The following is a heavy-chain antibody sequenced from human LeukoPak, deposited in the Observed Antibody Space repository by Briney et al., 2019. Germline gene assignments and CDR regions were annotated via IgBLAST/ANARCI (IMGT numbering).Heavy chain of an antibody. CDR1: GGTFSSYA. D-gene: IGHD3-10*01. Sequence: SVKVSFKASGGTFSSYALSWVRQAPGQGLEWMGGIIPIFGTANYAQKFQGRVTITADESTSTAYMELSSLRSEDTAVYYCARASRYGSGSYSTDYWGQGTLVTVSS. CDR2: IIPIFGTA. J-gene: IGHJ4*02. V-gene: IGHV1-69*13. CDR3: ARASRYGSGSYSTDY.